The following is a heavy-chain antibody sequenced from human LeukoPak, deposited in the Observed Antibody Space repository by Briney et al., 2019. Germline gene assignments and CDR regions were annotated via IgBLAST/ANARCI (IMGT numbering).Heavy chain of an antibody. V-gene: IGHV3-30*03. CDR2: ISYDGSNK. Sequence: PGGSLRLSCAASGFTFSSYNMNWVRQAPGKGLEWVAVISYDGSNKYYADSVKGRFTISRDNAKDSLFLQMNSLRAEDTAVYYCARVLRYCSGGNCYSGGLGYMDVWGKGTTVTISS. J-gene: IGHJ6*03. CDR3: ARVLRYCSGGNCYSGGLGYMDV. CDR1: GFTFSSYN. D-gene: IGHD2-15*01.